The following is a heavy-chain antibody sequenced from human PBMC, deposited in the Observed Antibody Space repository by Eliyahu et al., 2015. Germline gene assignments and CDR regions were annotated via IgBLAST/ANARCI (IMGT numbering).Heavy chain of an antibody. D-gene: IGHD3-9*01. CDR2: ISDSGDNT. J-gene: IGHJ4*02. Sequence: EVQLLESGGGLVQPGGSLRLSCAAXGFTFSNYPMXWVRQAPGKGLEWVSVISDSGDNTFHADSVKGRFIISRDNSKSTLDLQMNRLRAEDTALYYCAKGHASDWAIFEYWGQGTLVTVSS. V-gene: IGHV3-23*01. CDR1: GFTFSNYP. CDR3: AKGHASDWAIFEY.